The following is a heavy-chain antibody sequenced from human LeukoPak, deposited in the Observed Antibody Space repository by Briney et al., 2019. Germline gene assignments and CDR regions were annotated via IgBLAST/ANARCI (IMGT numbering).Heavy chain of an antibody. CDR2: ISTGGGST. CDR3: AELGITMIGGV. J-gene: IGHJ6*04. Sequence: PGGALRLSSAASGFTFSSFGMSWVPPGPGKGREWVSAISTGGGSTYYADSVKGRFTISRANAKTSLYLQMNSLSAEASAVYYCAELGITMIGGVWGKGTTVTTSS. V-gene: IGHV3-23*01. D-gene: IGHD3-10*02. CDR1: GFTFSSFG.